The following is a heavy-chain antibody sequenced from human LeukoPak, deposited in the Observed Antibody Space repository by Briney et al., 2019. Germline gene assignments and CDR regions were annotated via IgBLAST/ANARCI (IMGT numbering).Heavy chain of an antibody. CDR1: GFTFSSYA. Sequence: GGSLRLSCAASGFTFSSYAMSWVPQAPGKGLEWVSAISGSGGSTYYADSVRGRFTIPRDNSKNTLYLQMNSLRAEDTAVYYCAKVRAGSYSSFGYWGQGTLVTVSS. CDR2: ISGSGGST. CDR3: AKVRAGSYSSFGY. V-gene: IGHV3-23*01. J-gene: IGHJ4*02. D-gene: IGHD3-10*01.